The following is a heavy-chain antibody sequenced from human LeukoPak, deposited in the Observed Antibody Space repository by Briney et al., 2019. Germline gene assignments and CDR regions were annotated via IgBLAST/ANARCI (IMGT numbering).Heavy chain of an antibody. CDR2: ISSSSSYI. CDR1: GFTFSDHY. J-gene: IGHJ4*02. Sequence: GGSLRLSCAASGFTFSDHYMSWIRQAPGKGLEWVSSISSSSSYIYYADSVKGRFTISRDNAKNSLYLQMNSLRAEDTAVYYCARDHYDFWSGYPVWGQGTLVTVSS. CDR3: ARDHYDFWSGYPV. D-gene: IGHD3-3*01. V-gene: IGHV3-11*06.